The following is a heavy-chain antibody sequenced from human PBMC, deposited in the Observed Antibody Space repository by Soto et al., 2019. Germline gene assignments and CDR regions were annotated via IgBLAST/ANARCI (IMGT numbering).Heavy chain of an antibody. V-gene: IGHV1-69*12. CDR3: AREGGLPRTMDV. CDR2: IIPIFGTA. CDR1: GGTFSSYA. J-gene: IGHJ6*02. D-gene: IGHD1-26*01. Sequence: QVQLVQSGAEVKKPGSSVKVSCMASGGTFSSYAISWVRQAPGQGLEWMGGIIPIFGTANYAQKFQGRVXIXAXASTSTAYMELSSLRSEDTAVYYCAREGGLPRTMDVWGQGTTVTVSS.